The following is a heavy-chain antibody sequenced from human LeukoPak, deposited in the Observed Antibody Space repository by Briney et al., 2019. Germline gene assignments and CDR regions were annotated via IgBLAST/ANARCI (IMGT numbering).Heavy chain of an antibody. J-gene: IGHJ4*02. Sequence: PGGSLRLSCAASGFTFNSYWMHWVRQAPGEGLVWVSRIDNDGTNIVYADSVKGRFTISRDNAKNRLYLEMNSLRAEDTAVYYCVRGLLGLDYWGQGTLVIVSS. CDR2: IDNDGTNI. V-gene: IGHV3-74*03. CDR3: VRGLLGLDY. D-gene: IGHD7-27*01. CDR1: GFTFNSYW.